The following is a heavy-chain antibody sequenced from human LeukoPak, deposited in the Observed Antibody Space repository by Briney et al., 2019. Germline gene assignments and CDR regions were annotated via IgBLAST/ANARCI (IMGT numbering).Heavy chain of an antibody. Sequence: PGGSLRLSCVASGFTFSSFAMHWVRLAPGKGLEWVAVISYDGSNKYDADSVKGRFTISRDNSRNTLSLQMNTLRAEDTAVYYCATDRYYGSEIYPEGAISHWGQGTLVTVSS. CDR1: GFTFSSFA. CDR3: ATDRYYGSEIYPEGAISH. CDR2: ISYDGSNK. J-gene: IGHJ4*02. D-gene: IGHD3-10*01. V-gene: IGHV3-30*03.